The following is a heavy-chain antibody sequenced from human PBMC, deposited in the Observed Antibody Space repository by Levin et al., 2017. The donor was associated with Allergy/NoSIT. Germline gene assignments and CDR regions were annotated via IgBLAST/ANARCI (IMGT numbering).Heavy chain of an antibody. D-gene: IGHD1-26*01. Sequence: ASVKVSCRAFGYTFNTYGISWVRQAPGQGLEWMGWINAYNGNRRYAQNFQDRFTMTTDTSTSTAYMELRSLRSDDTAVYYCARETVGATDLEHWGQGTLVTVSS. V-gene: IGHV1-18*01. CDR2: INAYNGNR. J-gene: IGHJ1*01. CDR1: GYTFNTYG. CDR3: ARETVGATDLEH.